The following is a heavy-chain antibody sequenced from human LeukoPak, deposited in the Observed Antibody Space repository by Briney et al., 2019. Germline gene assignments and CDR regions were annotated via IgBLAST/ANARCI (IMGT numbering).Heavy chain of an antibody. CDR3: ARLGITMVRGSTQWYFDL. V-gene: IGHV4-59*08. Sequence: SETLSLTSTVSGGSISSYYWSWIRQPPGKGMEWIGYIYYSGRTNYNTSLKRRVTISVDASKNQFSLKLTSVTAADTAVYYCARLGITMVRGSTQWYFDLWGRGTLVTVSS. J-gene: IGHJ2*01. CDR2: IYYSGRT. D-gene: IGHD3-10*01. CDR1: GGSISSYY.